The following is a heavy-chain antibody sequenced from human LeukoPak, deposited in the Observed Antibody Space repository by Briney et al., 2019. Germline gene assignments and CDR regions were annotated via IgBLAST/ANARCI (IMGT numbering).Heavy chain of an antibody. CDR3: ARVRSWTYFDY. Sequence: GASVKVSCKASGYTFTGYYMYWVRQAPGQGVEWIGWINPNSGGTNYAQKFQGRVTMTRDTSISTAYMELSRLTSDDTAVYYCARVRSWTYFDYWGQGTLVTVSS. J-gene: IGHJ4*02. V-gene: IGHV1-2*02. D-gene: IGHD6-13*01. CDR1: GYTFTGYY. CDR2: INPNSGGT.